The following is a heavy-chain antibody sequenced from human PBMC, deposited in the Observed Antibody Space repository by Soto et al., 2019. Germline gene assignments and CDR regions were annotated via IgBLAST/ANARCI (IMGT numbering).Heavy chain of an antibody. J-gene: IGHJ4*02. CDR2: IYPGDSDT. CDR1: GYTCTSYW. V-gene: IGHV5-51*03. D-gene: IGHD3-10*01. Sequence: PGESLKISCRGSGYTCTSYWSAWVRQVPGKGLEWMGIIYPGDSDTRYSPSFQGQVTISADKSISTAYLQWSSLKASDTAMYYCARLYGSYLGFWGQGTLVTVS. CDR3: ARLYGSYLGF.